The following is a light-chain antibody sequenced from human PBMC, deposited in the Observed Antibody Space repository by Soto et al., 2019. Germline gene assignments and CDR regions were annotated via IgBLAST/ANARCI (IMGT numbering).Light chain of an antibody. Sequence: QSVLTQPPSVSVTLGQGVSISCSASTSNIGENTVGWFQQLPGTAPKVLIYVNDKRPSGVPDRFSGSKSGTSAYLAISGLQSEDEADYYCAAWDGSLSGHVFGAGTKVTVL. CDR2: VND. CDR3: AAWDGSLSGHV. CDR1: TSNIGENT. V-gene: IGLV1-44*01. J-gene: IGLJ1*01.